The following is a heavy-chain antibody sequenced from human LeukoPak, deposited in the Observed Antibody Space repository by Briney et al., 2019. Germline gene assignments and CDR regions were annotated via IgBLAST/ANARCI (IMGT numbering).Heavy chain of an antibody. CDR2: ISSSSSTI. V-gene: IGHV3-48*01. J-gene: IGHJ4*02. CDR1: GFSFSRYW. CDR3: ARDRHKYNYDSGGYPPY. D-gene: IGHD3-22*01. Sequence: PGGSLRLSCAASGFSFSRYWMSWVRQAPGKGLEWVSYISSSSSTIYYADSVKGRFTISRDNAKNSLYLQMNTLRAEDTAVYYCARDRHKYNYDSGGYPPYWGQGTLVTVSS.